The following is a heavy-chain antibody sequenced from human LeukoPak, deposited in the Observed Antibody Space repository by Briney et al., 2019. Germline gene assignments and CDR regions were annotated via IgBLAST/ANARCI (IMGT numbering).Heavy chain of an antibody. CDR1: GGTFSSYA. CDR2: IIPILGIA. V-gene: IGHV1-69*04. Sequence: ASVKVSCKASGGTFSSYAISWVRQAPGQGLEWMGRIIPILGIANYAQKFQGRVTITADKSTSTAYMELSSLRSEDTAVYYCARAPGIAVARSPSYNWFDPWGQGTLVTVSS. D-gene: IGHD6-19*01. CDR3: ARAPGIAVARSPSYNWFDP. J-gene: IGHJ5*02.